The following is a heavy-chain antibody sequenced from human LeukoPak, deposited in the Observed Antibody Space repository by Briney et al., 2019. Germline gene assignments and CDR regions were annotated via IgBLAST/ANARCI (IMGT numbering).Heavy chain of an antibody. CDR1: GDSINTGDDY. D-gene: IGHD5-12*01. V-gene: IGHV4-39*01. CDR2: IHYSGTT. CDR3: ARHRLATIRAPFDH. J-gene: IGHJ4*02. Sequence: SETLSLTCTVSGDSINTGDDYWGWIRQPPGRGLEWIGTIHYSGTTYYNPSLKSRVSISVKTSKNHFSLKVTSVTAADTAVYFCARHRLATIRAPFDHWGQGALVTVSS.